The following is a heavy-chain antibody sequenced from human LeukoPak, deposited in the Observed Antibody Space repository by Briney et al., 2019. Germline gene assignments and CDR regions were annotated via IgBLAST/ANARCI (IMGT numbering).Heavy chain of an antibody. J-gene: IGHJ4*02. CDR2: FDPEDGET. V-gene: IGHV1-24*01. CDR1: GYTLTELS. D-gene: IGHD6-13*01. CDR3: ATLSTPGYSSSWYVTSFDY. Sequence: ASVKVSCKVSGYTLTELSMHWVRQAPGKGLEWMGGFDPEDGETIYAQKFQGRVTMTEDTSTGTAYMELSSLRSEDTAVYYCATLSTPGYSSSWYVTSFDYWGQGTLVTVSS.